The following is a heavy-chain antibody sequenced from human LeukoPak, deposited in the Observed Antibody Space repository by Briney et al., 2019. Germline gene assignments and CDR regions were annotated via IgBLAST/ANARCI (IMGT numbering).Heavy chain of an antibody. CDR3: ARLRAGNYFDY. CDR1: GFSFSSHG. D-gene: IGHD5-24*01. CDR2: IWSDGSNK. V-gene: IGHV3-33*01. J-gene: IGHJ4*02. Sequence: GMSLRLSCAASGFSFSSHGMHWVRQAPGKGLEWVASIWSDGSNKYYADSVKGRFTISRDNAKNSLYLQMNSLRAEDTAVYYCARLRAGNYFDYWGQGTLVTVSS.